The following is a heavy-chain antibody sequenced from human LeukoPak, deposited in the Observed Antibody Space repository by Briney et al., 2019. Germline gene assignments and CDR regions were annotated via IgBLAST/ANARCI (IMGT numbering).Heavy chain of an antibody. CDR3: ARFYGVTGTDY. V-gene: IGHV4-30-4*01. CDR1: GGPIRSGDYY. Sequence: SETLSLTCTVSGGPIRSGDYYWSWFRQPPGKGLEWIGYIYYSGSTYYNPSLKSRVTISVDTSKSQFSLKLSSVTAADTAVYYCARFYGVTGTDYWGQGTLVTVSS. D-gene: IGHD4-17*01. CDR2: IYYSGST. J-gene: IGHJ4*02.